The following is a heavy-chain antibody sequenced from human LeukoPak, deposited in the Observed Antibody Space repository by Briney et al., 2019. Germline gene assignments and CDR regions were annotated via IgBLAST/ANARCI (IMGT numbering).Heavy chain of an antibody. CDR3: ARSLLVPAPAYNNYYGMAV. CDR1: GYTFTSYG. V-gene: IGHV1-18*01. D-gene: IGHD2-15*01. CDR2: ISAYNGNT. Sequence: ASVKVSCKASGYTFTSYGISWVRQAPGQGLEWMGWISAYNGNTNYAQKLQGRVTMTTDTSTSTAYMELRSLRSDDTAVYYCARSLLVPAPAYNNYYGMAVGGQGTTLTVSS. J-gene: IGHJ6*02.